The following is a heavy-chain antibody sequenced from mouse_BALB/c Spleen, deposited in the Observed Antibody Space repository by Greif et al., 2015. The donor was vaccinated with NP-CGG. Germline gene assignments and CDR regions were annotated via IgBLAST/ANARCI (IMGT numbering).Heavy chain of an antibody. J-gene: IGHJ3*01. V-gene: IGHV1S81*02. Sequence: QVQLQQSGAELVKPGASVKLSCKASGYTFTSYWMHWVKQRPGQGLEWIGEINPSNGRTNYNEKFKSKATLTVDKSSSTAYMQLSSLTSEDSAVYYCARGGITTVVAPGFAYWGQGTLVTVSA. D-gene: IGHD1-1*01. CDR3: ARGGITTVVAPGFAY. CDR2: INPSNGRT. CDR1: GYTFTSYW.